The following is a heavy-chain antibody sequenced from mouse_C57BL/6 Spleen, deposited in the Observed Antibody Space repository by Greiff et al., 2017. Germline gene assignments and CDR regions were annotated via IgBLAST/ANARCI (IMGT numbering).Heavy chain of an antibody. CDR3: ARRRDGNWYFDV. D-gene: IGHD2-1*01. V-gene: IGHV1-80*01. CDR1: GYAFSSYW. Sequence: QVQLQQSGAELVKPGASVKISCKASGYAFSSYWMNWVKQRPGKGLEWIGQIYPGDGDTNYNGKFKGKATLTADKSSSTAYMQLSSLTAEDSAVYFCARRRDGNWYFDVWGTGTTVTVSS. CDR2: IYPGDGDT. J-gene: IGHJ1*03.